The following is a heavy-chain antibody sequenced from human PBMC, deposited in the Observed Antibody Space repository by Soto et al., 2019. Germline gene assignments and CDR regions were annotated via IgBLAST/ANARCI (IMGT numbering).Heavy chain of an antibody. CDR3: AREQSSLVAFDI. CDR2: IWYDGSNK. CDR1: ELPLISWA. V-gene: IGHV3-33*01. J-gene: IGHJ3*02. Sequence: SVRPRRLACPASELPLISWAMHWVRKAPGKGLEWVAVIWYDGSNKYYADSVKGRFTISRDNSKNTLYLQMNSLRAEDTAVYYCAREQSSLVAFDIWGQGTMVTVSS. D-gene: IGHD6-13*01.